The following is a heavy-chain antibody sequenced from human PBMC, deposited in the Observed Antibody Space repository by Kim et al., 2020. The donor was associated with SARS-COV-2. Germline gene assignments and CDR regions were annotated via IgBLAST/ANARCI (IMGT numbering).Heavy chain of an antibody. Sequence: GGSLRLSCAASGFTFSSYEMNWVRQAPGKGLEWVSYISSSGSTIYYADSVKGRFTISRDNAKNSLYLQMNSLRAEDTAVYYCASESGVITSVYWGQGTLVTVSS. D-gene: IGHD3-22*01. CDR3: ASESGVITSVY. CDR2: ISSSGSTI. V-gene: IGHV3-48*03. J-gene: IGHJ4*02. CDR1: GFTFSSYE.